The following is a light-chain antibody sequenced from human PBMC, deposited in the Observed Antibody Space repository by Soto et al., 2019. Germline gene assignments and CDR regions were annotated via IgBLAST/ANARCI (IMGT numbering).Light chain of an antibody. CDR2: DVS. J-gene: IGLJ2*01. CDR3: CSYAGSHTWV. V-gene: IGLV2-11*01. Sequence: QSVLTQPRSVSGSPGQSVTISCTGTSSDVGGYNYVSWYQQHPGKAPKLMIYDVSKRPSGVPDRFSGSKSGNTASLTISGLQAEDEPDYYCCSYAGSHTWVFGGGTKLTVL. CDR1: SSDVGGYNY.